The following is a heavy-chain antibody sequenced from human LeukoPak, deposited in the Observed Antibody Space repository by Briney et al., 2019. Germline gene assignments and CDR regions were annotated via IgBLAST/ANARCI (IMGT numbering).Heavy chain of an antibody. D-gene: IGHD3-10*01. CDR2: IYHSGST. J-gene: IGHJ3*02. CDR3: ASGSSLRAFDI. Sequence: PSQTLSLTCAVSGGSISSGGYSWSWLRQPPGTGLEWIGYIYHSGSTYYNPSLKSRVPISVDRSKHQFSLKLSSVTAADTAVYYCASGSSLRAFDIWGQGTMVTVSS. V-gene: IGHV4-30-2*01. CDR1: GGSISSGGYS.